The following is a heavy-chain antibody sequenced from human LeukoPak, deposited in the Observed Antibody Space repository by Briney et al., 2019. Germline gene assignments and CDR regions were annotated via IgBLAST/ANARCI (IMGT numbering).Heavy chain of an antibody. Sequence: PSETLSLTCTVSGGSISSYYWSWIRQPAGKGLEWIGRIYTSGSTNYNPSLKSRVTMSVDTSKNQFSLKLSSVTAEDTAVYYCARDKATYYYGSGSRRNYYYYYMDVWGKGTTVTISS. CDR3: ARDKATYYYGSGSRRNYYYYYMDV. J-gene: IGHJ6*03. CDR1: GGSISSYY. D-gene: IGHD3-10*01. V-gene: IGHV4-4*07. CDR2: IYTSGST.